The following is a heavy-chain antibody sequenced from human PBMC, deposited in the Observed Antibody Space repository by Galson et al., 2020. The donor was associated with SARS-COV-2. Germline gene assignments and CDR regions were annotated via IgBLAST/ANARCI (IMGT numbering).Heavy chain of an antibody. D-gene: IGHD3-10*01. CDR2: IKQDGSQT. Sequence: GGSLRLSCAASAFTLSSYWTSCVRQAPEKGLEWVATIKQDGSQTYYMDSVTDRFTISRDTAKDSLYLQMNSLRAADTAVYYCAREYYYGSGSLYSYWGQGTLVTVSS. V-gene: IGHV3-7*01. CDR1: AFTLSSYW. J-gene: IGHJ4*02. CDR3: AREYYYGSGSLYSY.